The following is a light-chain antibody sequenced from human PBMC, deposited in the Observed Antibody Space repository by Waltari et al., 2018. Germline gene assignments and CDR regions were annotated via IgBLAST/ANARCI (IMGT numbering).Light chain of an antibody. V-gene: IGLV1-51*02. CDR1: HSKIGNNY. CDR3: GTWDSSLSGAV. J-gene: IGLJ7*01. Sequence: QSVLTQPPSVSAAPGQRGTIPCSGGHSKIGNNYVPWYRQFPGTAPKLLIYEDIERPSGVPGRFSGSKSGTSATLDITGLQAGDEADYYCGTWDSSLSGAVFGGGTHLTVL. CDR2: EDI.